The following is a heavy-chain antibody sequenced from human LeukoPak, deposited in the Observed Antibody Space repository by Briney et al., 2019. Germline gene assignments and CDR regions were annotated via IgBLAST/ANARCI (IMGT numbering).Heavy chain of an antibody. D-gene: IGHD6-13*01. Sequence: RTLKLSGTAPAGALGEYAMGWVRQAPGKGLQGVSFIRGRVYGGTTEYAASVKGRFTISRDDSKSIAYLQMNSLKIEDTAVYYCFKYSSSSVDYWGQGTLVTVSS. V-gene: IGHV3-49*04. CDR3: FKYSSSSVDY. J-gene: IGHJ4*02. CDR2: IRGRVYGGTT. CDR1: AGALGEYA.